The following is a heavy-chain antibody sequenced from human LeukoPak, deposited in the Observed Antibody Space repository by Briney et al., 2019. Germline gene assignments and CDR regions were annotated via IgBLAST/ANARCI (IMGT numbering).Heavy chain of an antibody. CDR2: ISSSGSTI. D-gene: IGHD3-10*02. J-gene: IGHJ6*04. Sequence: GGSLRLSCAPSGFTFSSFGMTWVRQAPGKGLGWVSYISSSGSTIYYADSVKGRFTISRDNAKNSLYLQMNSLRAEDTAVYYCAELGITMIGGVWGKGTTVTISS. V-gene: IGHV3-48*03. CDR3: AELGITMIGGV. CDR1: GFTFSSFG.